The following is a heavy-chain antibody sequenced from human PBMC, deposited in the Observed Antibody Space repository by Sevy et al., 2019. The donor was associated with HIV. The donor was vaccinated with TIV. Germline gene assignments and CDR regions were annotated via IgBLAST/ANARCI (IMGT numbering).Heavy chain of an antibody. CDR1: GGSISSDNYY. D-gene: IGHD3-16*02. CDR3: ARGNDDYVWGSSRYGLDY. CDR2: IYDIGSS. Sequence: SETLSLTCTVSGGSISSDNYYWTWIRQPPGKGLEWIGYIYDIGSSSDNPSLKSRVTISVDTSKNQFSLKLSSVTAADTAVYYCARGNDDYVWGSSRYGLDYWGQGTLVTVSS. J-gene: IGHJ4*02. V-gene: IGHV4-30-4*01.